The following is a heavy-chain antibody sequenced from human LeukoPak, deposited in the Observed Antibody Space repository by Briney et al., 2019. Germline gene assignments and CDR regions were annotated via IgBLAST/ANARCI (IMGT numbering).Heavy chain of an antibody. CDR3: AKAHYGDLSYYYYYYMDV. D-gene: IGHD4-17*01. J-gene: IGHJ6*03. Sequence: GGSLRLSCAASGFTFSSYWMHWVRQAPGKGLVWVSRINSDGSSTTYADSVNGRFTISRDNAKNTLYLQMNSLRAEDTAVYYCAKAHYGDLSYYYYYYMDVWGKGTTVTVSS. CDR1: GFTFSSYW. CDR2: INSDGSST. V-gene: IGHV3-74*01.